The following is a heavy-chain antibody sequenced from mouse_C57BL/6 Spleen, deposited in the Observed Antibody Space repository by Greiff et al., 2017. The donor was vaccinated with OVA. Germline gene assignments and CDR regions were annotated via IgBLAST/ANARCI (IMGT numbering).Heavy chain of an antibody. D-gene: IGHD2-1*01. CDR2: IDPSDSET. J-gene: IGHJ2*01. CDR3: ARVYGSLDY. Sequence: QVQLQQPGAELVRPGSSVKLSCKASGYTFTSYWMHWVKQRPIQGLEWIGNIDPSDSETRYNQKFKDKATLTVDKSSSTAYMQLSSLTSEDSAVYYCARVYGSLDYWGQGTTLTVSS. CDR1: GYTFTSYW. V-gene: IGHV1-52*01.